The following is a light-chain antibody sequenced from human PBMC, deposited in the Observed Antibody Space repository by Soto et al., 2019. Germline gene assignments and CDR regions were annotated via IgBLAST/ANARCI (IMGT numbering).Light chain of an antibody. CDR1: NSNIGENT. Sequence: QLVLTQPPSASGTPGQRVTISCSGSNSNIGENTVNWYQQVPGTAPQILLYSDDQRPSAVPDRFSGSKAGTSASLAISGLQSEDEADYYCAAWDDSLNGWVFGGGTKVTVL. CDR3: AAWDDSLNGWV. J-gene: IGLJ3*02. V-gene: IGLV1-44*01. CDR2: SDD.